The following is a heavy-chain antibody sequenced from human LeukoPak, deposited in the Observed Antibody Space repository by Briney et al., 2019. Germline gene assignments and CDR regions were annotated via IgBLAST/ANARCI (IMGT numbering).Heavy chain of an antibody. Sequence: SVNVSCKASGGTFSSYAISWVRQAPGQGIEWMGRIIPILGIANYAQKFQGRVTITADKSTSTAYMELSSLRSEDTAVYYCARDQSSMIADYWGQGILVTVSS. CDR3: ARDQSSMIADY. V-gene: IGHV1-69*04. D-gene: IGHD3-22*01. J-gene: IGHJ4*02. CDR2: IIPILGIA. CDR1: GGTFSSYA.